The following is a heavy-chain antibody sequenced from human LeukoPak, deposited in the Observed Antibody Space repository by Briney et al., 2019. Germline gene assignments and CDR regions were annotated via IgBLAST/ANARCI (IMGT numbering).Heavy chain of an antibody. V-gene: IGHV3-23*01. Sequence: PGGSLRLSCAASGFTFNNYAMNWVRQAPGKGLEWVSTISRGGGRTHYADSVKGRFTMSRDNSNDTLFLQMNSLRVVDTALYYCAKGAFSSSFPHFDYWGQGILVTVSS. D-gene: IGHD6-6*01. CDR3: AKGAFSSSFPHFDY. CDR2: ISRGGGRT. J-gene: IGHJ4*02. CDR1: GFTFNNYA.